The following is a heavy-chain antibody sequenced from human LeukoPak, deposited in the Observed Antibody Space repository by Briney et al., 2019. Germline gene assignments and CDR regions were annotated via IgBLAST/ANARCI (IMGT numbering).Heavy chain of an antibody. V-gene: IGHV4-34*01. Sequence: SETLSLTCAVYGGSFSGYYWSWIRQPPGKGLEWIGEINHSGSTNYNPSLKSRVTISVDTSKNQFSLKLSSVTAADTAVYYCIAIAIEDYLDYWGQGTLLTVSS. CDR1: GGSFSGYY. J-gene: IGHJ4*02. CDR3: IAIAIEDYLDY. D-gene: IGHD2-21*01. CDR2: INHSGST.